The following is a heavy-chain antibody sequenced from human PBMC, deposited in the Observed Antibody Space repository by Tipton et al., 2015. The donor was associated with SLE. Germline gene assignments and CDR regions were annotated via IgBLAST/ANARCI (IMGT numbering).Heavy chain of an antibody. CDR3: ARVASVGLGRGQFDY. J-gene: IGHJ4*02. Sequence: SLTCIVSGGSISDSHYYGGWLRQPPGKGLEWIGSIYYTGSTYYNPSLESRVTISGDTSKNQFSLKVSSVTAADTAVYYCARVASVGLGRGQFDYWGQGTLVTVSS. CDR1: GGSISDSHYY. CDR2: IYYTGST. D-gene: IGHD1-26*01. V-gene: IGHV4-39*07.